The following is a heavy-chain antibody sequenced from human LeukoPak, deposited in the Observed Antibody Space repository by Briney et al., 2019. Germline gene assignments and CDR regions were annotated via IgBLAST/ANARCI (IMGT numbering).Heavy chain of an antibody. Sequence: SVKVSCKASGGTFSSYAISWVRQAPGQGLEWMGRIIPIFGTANYAQKFQGRVTITTDESTSTAYMEPSSLRSEDTAVYYCTMVRGAYDAFDIWGQGTMVTVSS. D-gene: IGHD3-10*01. V-gene: IGHV1-69*05. J-gene: IGHJ3*02. CDR3: TMVRGAYDAFDI. CDR2: IIPIFGTA. CDR1: GGTFSSYA.